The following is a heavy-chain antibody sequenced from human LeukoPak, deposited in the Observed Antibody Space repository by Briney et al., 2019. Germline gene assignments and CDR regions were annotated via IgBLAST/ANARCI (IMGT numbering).Heavy chain of an antibody. D-gene: IGHD2-2*01. J-gene: IGHJ5*02. CDR1: GYSFTSYW. Sequence: PGESLKISGKGSGYSFTSYWIGWVRQMPGKGLEWMGIIYPGDSDTRYSSSFQGQVTISADKSISTAYLQWSSLKASDTAMYYCARHGDIVVAPNWFDPWGQGTLVTVSS. V-gene: IGHV5-51*01. CDR3: ARHGDIVVAPNWFDP. CDR2: IYPGDSDT.